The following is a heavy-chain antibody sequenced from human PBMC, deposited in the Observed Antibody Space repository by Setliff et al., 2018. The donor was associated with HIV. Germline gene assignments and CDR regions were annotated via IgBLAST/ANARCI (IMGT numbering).Heavy chain of an antibody. CDR2: VNNDETIT. D-gene: IGHD3-16*01. Sequence: PGGSLRLSCVASGFTFSSYWMHWVRQVPGKGLMWVSHVNNDETITNYADSVKGRFTISRDNAKNTLYLQMNSLRAEDTAVYYCARGSVGDGGYDIWGQGTMVTVSS. CDR3: ARGSVGDGGYDI. V-gene: IGHV3-74*01. J-gene: IGHJ3*02. CDR1: GFTFSSYW.